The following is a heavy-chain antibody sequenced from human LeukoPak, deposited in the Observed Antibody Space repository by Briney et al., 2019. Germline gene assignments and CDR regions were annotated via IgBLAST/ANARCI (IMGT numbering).Heavy chain of an antibody. CDR3: AKVSDSYGTFDY. CDR1: GFTFGPYT. J-gene: IGHJ4*02. CDR2: ISSSSDTI. D-gene: IGHD5-18*01. Sequence: GGSLRLSCAASGFTFGPYTMNWVRQAPGKGLEWVSYISSSSDTIYYADSVKGRFTISRDNSKNTLYLQMNSLRAEDTAVYYCAKVSDSYGTFDYWGQGTLVTVSS. V-gene: IGHV3-48*01.